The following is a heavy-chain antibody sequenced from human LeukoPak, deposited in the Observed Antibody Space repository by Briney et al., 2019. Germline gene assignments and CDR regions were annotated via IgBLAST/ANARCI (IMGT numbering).Heavy chain of an antibody. CDR3: ARAISGSPLY. CDR1: GFTFSSYS. J-gene: IGHJ4*02. Sequence: PGGSLRPSCAASGFTFSSYSMNWVRPAPGKGLEWVSSISSNSSYIYYADSVKGRFTISRDNAKNSLHLQMNSLRAEDTAVYSCARAISGSPLYWGQGTLVTVSS. V-gene: IGHV3-21*01. D-gene: IGHD1-26*01. CDR2: ISSNSSYI.